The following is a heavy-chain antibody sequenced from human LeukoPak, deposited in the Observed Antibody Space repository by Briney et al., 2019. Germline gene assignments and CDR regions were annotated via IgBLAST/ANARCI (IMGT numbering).Heavy chain of an antibody. CDR3: ANRGF. Sequence: GGSLRLSCAAPEFSVSSDFMMWIRQAPGKGLDWVSSIFSGGETYYADSVKGRFTISRDTSKNTLYLQMDSLRVEDAALYFCANRGFWGQGALVTVSS. J-gene: IGHJ4*02. D-gene: IGHD6-25*01. CDR1: EFSVSSDF. CDR2: IFSGGET. V-gene: IGHV3-53*01.